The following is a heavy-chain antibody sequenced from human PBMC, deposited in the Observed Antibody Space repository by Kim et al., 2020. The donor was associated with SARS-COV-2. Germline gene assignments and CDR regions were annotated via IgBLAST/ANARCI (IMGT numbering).Heavy chain of an antibody. D-gene: IGHD1-1*01. J-gene: IGHJ4*02. Sequence: TYYADSVKGRFTISRDNSQTTLYLQMSSLRAEDTAVYYCAKLNWDGLDDYWGQGTLVTVSS. V-gene: IGHV3-23*01. CDR3: AKLNWDGLDDY. CDR2: T.